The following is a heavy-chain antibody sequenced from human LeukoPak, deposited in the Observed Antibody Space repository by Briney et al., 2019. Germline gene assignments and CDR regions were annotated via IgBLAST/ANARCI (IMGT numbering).Heavy chain of an antibody. CDR3: ASGPTKTLWFWESQYYFDY. Sequence: PGGSLRLSCVASGFTFSSYSMNWVRQAPGKGLEWVSSISSSSSYIYYADSVKGRFTISRDNAKNSLYLQMNNLRAEDTAVYYCASGPTKTLWFWESQYYFDYWGQGTLVTVSS. CDR1: GFTFSSYS. CDR2: ISSSSSYI. V-gene: IGHV3-21*01. D-gene: IGHD3-10*01. J-gene: IGHJ4*02.